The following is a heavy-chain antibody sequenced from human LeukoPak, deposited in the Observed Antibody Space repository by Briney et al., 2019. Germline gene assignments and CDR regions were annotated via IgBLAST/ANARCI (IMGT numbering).Heavy chain of an antibody. CDR2: ISYDGSNK. Sequence: GGSLRLSCAASGFTFSSYAMHWVRQAPGKGLEWVAVISYDGSNKYYADSVKGRFTISRDNSKNTLYLQMNSLRAEDTAVYYCAIIPRAAAGPSARSPFHYWGQGTLVTVSS. D-gene: IGHD6-13*01. V-gene: IGHV3-30-3*01. CDR3: AIIPRAAAGPSARSPFHY. CDR1: GFTFSSYA. J-gene: IGHJ4*02.